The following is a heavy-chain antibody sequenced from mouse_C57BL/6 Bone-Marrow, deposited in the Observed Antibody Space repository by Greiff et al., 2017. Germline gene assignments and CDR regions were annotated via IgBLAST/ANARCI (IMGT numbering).Heavy chain of an antibody. CDR3: ASPLTTGYYYAMDY. J-gene: IGHJ4*01. CDR2: ISNGGGST. CDR1: GFTFSDYY. D-gene: IGHD1-1*01. Sequence: EVKLVESGGGLVQPGGSLKLSCAASGFTFSDYYMYWVRQTPEKRLEWVAYISNGGGSTYYPDTVKGRFTLSRDNAKNTLYRKMSRLKAEDTAMYYCASPLTTGYYYAMDYWGQGTSVTVSS. V-gene: IGHV5-12*01.